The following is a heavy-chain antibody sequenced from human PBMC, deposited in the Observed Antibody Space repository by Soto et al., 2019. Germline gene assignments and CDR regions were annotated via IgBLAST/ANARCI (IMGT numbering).Heavy chain of an antibody. Sequence: QVQLVQSGAEVKKPGASVKVSCKASGYTFTDYDINWVRQAPGQGLEWVGRMNPNSGRTDYAQKFQARVTMTRDTSISSAYLDLSSLGYEDTAVYYCSTWGRSGSYTCFFWGQGTLVTVTS. D-gene: IGHD6-6*01. CDR1: GYTFTDYD. CDR3: STWGRSGSYTCFF. CDR2: MNPNSGRT. J-gene: IGHJ4*02. V-gene: IGHV1-8*01.